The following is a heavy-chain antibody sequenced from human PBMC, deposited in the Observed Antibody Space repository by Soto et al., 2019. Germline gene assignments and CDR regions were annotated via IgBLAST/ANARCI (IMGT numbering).Heavy chain of an antibody. J-gene: IGHJ3*02. Sequence: EVQLLESGGGMVQPGGSLRLSCAASGFAFSSYAMSWVRQAPGKGLEWVSSISSSGDSTHNADSVKGRFAISRDNSKNTMFLQIDSLRAEDTAVYYCASGEDIVVVGGAYLDAFEIWGQGTRVTVSS. CDR3: ASGEDIVVVGGAYLDAFEI. CDR1: GFAFSSYA. V-gene: IGHV3-23*01. CDR2: ISSSGDST. D-gene: IGHD2-15*01.